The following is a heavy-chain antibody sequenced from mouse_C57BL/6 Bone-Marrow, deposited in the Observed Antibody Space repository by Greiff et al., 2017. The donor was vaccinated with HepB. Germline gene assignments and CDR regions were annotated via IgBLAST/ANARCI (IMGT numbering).Heavy chain of an antibody. V-gene: IGHV5-4*01. D-gene: IGHD2-3*01. CDR1: GFTFSSYA. Sequence: EVKLMESGGGLVKPGGSLKLSCAASGFTFSSYAMSWVRQTPEKRLEWVATISDGGSYTYYPDNVKGRFTISRDNAKNNLYLQMSHLKSEDTAMYYCAREWLLEFAYWGQGTLVTVSA. CDR2: ISDGGSYT. J-gene: IGHJ3*01. CDR3: AREWLLEFAY.